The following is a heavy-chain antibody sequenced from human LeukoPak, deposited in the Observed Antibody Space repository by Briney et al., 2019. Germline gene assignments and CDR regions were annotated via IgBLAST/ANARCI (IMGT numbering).Heavy chain of an antibody. Sequence: PGGSLRLSCAASGFTFSSYSMNWVRQAPGKGLEWVSAISGSGGSTYYADSVKGRFTISRDNSKNTLYLQMNSLRAEDTAVYYCAKGVVVAAKYYFDYWGQGTLVTVSS. J-gene: IGHJ4*02. CDR2: ISGSGGST. CDR3: AKGVVVAAKYYFDY. D-gene: IGHD2-15*01. CDR1: GFTFSSYS. V-gene: IGHV3-23*01.